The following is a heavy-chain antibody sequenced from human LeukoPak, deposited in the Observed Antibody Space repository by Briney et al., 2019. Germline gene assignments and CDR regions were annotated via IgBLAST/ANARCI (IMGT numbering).Heavy chain of an antibody. CDR3: ARLNYDILTGPDY. J-gene: IGHJ4*02. Sequence: SETLSLTCTVSGGSISSGGYYWRRIHQHPGKGLEWIGYIYYSGSTYYNPSLKSRVTISVDTSKNQFSLKLSSVTAADTAVYYCARLNYDILTGPDYWGQGTLVTVSS. D-gene: IGHD3-9*01. CDR2: IYYSGST. CDR1: GGSISSGGYY. V-gene: IGHV4-31*03.